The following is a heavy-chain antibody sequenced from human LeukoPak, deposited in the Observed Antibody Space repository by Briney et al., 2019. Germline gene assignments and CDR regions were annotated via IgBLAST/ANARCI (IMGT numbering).Heavy chain of an antibody. J-gene: IGHJ6*03. CDR3: ARDSGPDYYAYYMDV. D-gene: IGHD3-10*01. CDR2: IYYSGST. CDR1: GGSISSYY. Sequence: SETLSLTCTVSGGSISSYYWSWIRQPPGKGLEWIGYIYYSGSTNYNPYLKSRVTISVDTSKNQFSLKLSSVTAADTAVYYCARDSGPDYYAYYMDVWGKGTTVTVSS. V-gene: IGHV4-59*01.